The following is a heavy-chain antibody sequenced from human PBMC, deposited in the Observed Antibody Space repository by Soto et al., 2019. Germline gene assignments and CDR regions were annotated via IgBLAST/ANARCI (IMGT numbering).Heavy chain of an antibody. V-gene: IGHV3-30-3*01. J-gene: IGHJ4*02. D-gene: IGHD5-12*01. CDR1: GFTFSSYA. CDR2: ISYDGSNK. CDR3: ARDQRYRADIVATIADY. Sequence: PGGSLRLSCAASGFTFSSYAMHWVRQAPGKGLEWVAVISYDGSNKYYADSVKGRFTISRDNSKNTLFLQMNSLRAEDTAVFYCARDQRYRADIVATIADYWGQGTLVTVSS.